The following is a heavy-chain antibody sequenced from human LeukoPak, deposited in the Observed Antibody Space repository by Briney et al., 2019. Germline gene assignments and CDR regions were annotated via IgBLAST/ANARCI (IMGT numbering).Heavy chain of an antibody. CDR2: ISWNSGSI. V-gene: IGHV3-9*01. Sequence: GGSLRLSCVASGFTFDDFAMHWVRQAPGKGLEWVSGISWNSGSIAYADSVKGRFTISRDNAKNSLYLQMNSLRAEDTALYYCAKGVRITMVRGAFDIWGQGTMVTVSS. J-gene: IGHJ3*02. CDR1: GFTFDDFA. D-gene: IGHD3-10*01. CDR3: AKGVRITMVRGAFDI.